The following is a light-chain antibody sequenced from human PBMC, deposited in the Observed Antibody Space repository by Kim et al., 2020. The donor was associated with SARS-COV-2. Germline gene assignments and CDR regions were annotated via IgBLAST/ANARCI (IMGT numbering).Light chain of an antibody. J-gene: IGLJ2*01. CDR2: GKN. CDR1: NLRSYY. CDR3: NSRGSNDNVL. Sequence: VALGQTVRITCQGDNLRSYYATWYQQKPGQAPIVVIYGKNNRPSGIPDRFSGSSSGDTASLTITGTQAGDEADYYCNSRGSNDNVLFGGGTKLTVL. V-gene: IGLV3-19*01.